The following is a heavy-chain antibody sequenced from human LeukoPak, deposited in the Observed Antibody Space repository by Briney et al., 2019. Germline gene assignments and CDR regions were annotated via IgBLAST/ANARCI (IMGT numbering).Heavy chain of an antibody. D-gene: IGHD3-10*01. CDR3: AKDWGFGDSSINCMDV. CDR2: IRFDGSSK. CDR1: EFSLKNYG. V-gene: IGHV3-30*02. Sequence: PGGSLRLSCTASEFSLKNYGMHWVRQAPGKGLEWVAFIRFDGSSKYSADSVKGRFTISRDNSKNTLYLQISSLRPDDTAVYYCAKDWGFGDSSINCMDVWGNGTTVIVSS. J-gene: IGHJ6*03.